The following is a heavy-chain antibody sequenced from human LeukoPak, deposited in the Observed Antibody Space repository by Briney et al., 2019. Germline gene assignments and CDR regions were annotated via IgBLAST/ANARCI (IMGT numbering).Heavy chain of an antibody. CDR2: IRSKTDGGTT. J-gene: IGHJ4*02. CDR1: GFTFTNAW. Sequence: GGSLRLSCAASGFTFTNAWMSWVRQAPGKGLEWVGRIRSKTDGGTTDYAAPVKGRFTISRDDSKNTLYLQMNSLKTEDTAVYYCTTEHYDYVWGSYRHDYWGQGTLVTVSS. D-gene: IGHD3-16*02. CDR3: TTEHYDYVWGSYRHDY. V-gene: IGHV3-15*01.